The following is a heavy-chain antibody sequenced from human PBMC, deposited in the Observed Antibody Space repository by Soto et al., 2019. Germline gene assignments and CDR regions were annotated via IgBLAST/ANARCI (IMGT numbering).Heavy chain of an antibody. D-gene: IGHD3-10*01. CDR2: VNPILSMS. CDR3: ATSYGSGYRAFVF. CDR1: GDTFNFYS. Sequence: QVQLVQSGAEVKRPGSSVKVSCKASGDTFNFYSINWVRQAPGLGLEWMGRVNPILSMSNYAQRFQGRVMMTADKSTSTAFMVLSGLRSEDTAIYYCATSYGSGYRAFVFWGQGALVTVSS. V-gene: IGHV1-69*04. J-gene: IGHJ4*02.